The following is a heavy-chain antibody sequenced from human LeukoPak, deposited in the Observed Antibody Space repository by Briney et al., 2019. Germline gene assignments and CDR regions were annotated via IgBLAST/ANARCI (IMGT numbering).Heavy chain of an antibody. D-gene: IGHD4-11*01. Sequence: GRSLRLSCAASGFTFDDYAVPWVRQAPGKGLEWVSGISWNSGSIGYADSVEGRFTISRDNAKNSLYLQMNSLRAEDTALYYCAKDVSDYRYYYYYGMDVWGQGTTVTVSS. CDR1: GFTFDDYA. CDR3: AKDVSDYRYYYYYGMDV. J-gene: IGHJ6*02. CDR2: ISWNSGSI. V-gene: IGHV3-9*01.